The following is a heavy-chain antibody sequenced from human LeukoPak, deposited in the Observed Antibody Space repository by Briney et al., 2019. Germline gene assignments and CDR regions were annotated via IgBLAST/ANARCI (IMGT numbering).Heavy chain of an antibody. Sequence: PSETLSLTCAVYGGSFSGYSWSWIRQPPGKGLEWIGEINHSGSTSYNPSLKSRVTISVDTSKNQFSLKVSSVTAADTAVYYCARLTRVLRLLERLPRDHYYYGMDVWGQGTTVTVSS. CDR3: ARLTRVLRLLERLPRDHYYYGMDV. CDR2: INHSGST. V-gene: IGHV4-34*01. CDR1: GGSFSGYS. J-gene: IGHJ6*02. D-gene: IGHD3-3*01.